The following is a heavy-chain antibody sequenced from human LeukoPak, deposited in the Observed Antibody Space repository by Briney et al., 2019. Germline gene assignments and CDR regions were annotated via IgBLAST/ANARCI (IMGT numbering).Heavy chain of an antibody. D-gene: IGHD6-19*01. CDR2: FYTGGST. V-gene: IGHV4-4*07. CDR3: ARDALDSSGWFYHGMDV. CDR1: GGSISSYY. Sequence: PSETLSLTCTDSGGSISSYYWNWIRQSAGRGLEWIGRFYTGGSTNYNPSLKSRVTMSVDTSKNQFSLKLTSVIAADTAVYYCARDALDSSGWFYHGMDVWGQGTTVTVSS. J-gene: IGHJ6*02.